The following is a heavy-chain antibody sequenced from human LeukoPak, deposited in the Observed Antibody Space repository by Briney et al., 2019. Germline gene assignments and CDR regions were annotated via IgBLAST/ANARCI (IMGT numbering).Heavy chain of an antibody. J-gene: IGHJ4*02. V-gene: IGHV1-8*01. CDR3: AKAGGLRVAALQGYFDY. CDR2: MNPNSDNT. D-gene: IGHD2-15*01. CDR1: GYTFTSYD. Sequence: ASVKVSCKASGYTFTSYDINWVRQAPGQGLEWMGWMNPNSDNTGYAQKFLGRVSMTRNTSISTAYMELSSLRSEDTAVYYCAKAGGLRVAALQGYFDYWGQGTLVSVSS.